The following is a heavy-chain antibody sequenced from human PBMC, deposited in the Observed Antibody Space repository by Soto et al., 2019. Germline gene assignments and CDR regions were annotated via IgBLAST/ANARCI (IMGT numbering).Heavy chain of an antibody. CDR1: GFTFSSYD. CDR2: IGTAGDT. CDR3: ARLTRQLLLDY. V-gene: IGHV3-13*01. D-gene: IGHD2-15*01. Sequence: EVQLVESGGGLVQPGGSLRLSCAASGFTFSSYDMHWVRQATGKGLEWVSAIGTAGDTYYPGSVKGRFTISRENAKNSLYLQMNSLRAGDTAVYYCARLTRQLLLDYWGQGTLVTVSS. J-gene: IGHJ4*02.